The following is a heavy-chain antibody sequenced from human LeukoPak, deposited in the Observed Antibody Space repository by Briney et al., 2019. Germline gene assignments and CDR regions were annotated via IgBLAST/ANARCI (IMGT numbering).Heavy chain of an antibody. J-gene: IGHJ2*01. CDR2: ISSSVGST. CDR3: AKRKTSPPRYFDL. D-gene: IGHD2-2*01. Sequence: GGSLRLSCAATGFTFTTYGMSRVRQAPGKGPEWGSRISSSVGSTYYADSVKGRLTISRDNSKNTLFLQMNSLRGEDTAFYYCAKRKTSPPRYFDLWGRGTLVTVSS. V-gene: IGHV3-23*01. CDR1: GFTFTTYG.